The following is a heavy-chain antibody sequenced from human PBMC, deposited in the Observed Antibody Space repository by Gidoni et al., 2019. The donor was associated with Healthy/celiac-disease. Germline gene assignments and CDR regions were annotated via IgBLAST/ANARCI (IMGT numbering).Heavy chain of an antibody. CDR1: GFTFSSYW. Sequence: EVQLVESGGGLVQPGGSLRLSCAASGFTFSSYWMSWVRQAQGKGREWVANIKQDGSEKYYVDSEKGRFTIARDNAKNSLYLQMNSLRAEDTAVYYCATDGGYSGYDFGAFDIWGQGTMVTVSS. D-gene: IGHD5-12*01. CDR3: ATDGGYSGYDFGAFDI. CDR2: IKQDGSEK. J-gene: IGHJ3*02. V-gene: IGHV3-7*03.